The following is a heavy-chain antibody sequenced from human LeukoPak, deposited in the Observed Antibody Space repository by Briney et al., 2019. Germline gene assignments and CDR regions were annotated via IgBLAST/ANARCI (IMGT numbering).Heavy chain of an antibody. CDR2: IKQDGSEK. Sequence: PGGSLRLSCAASGFTFSSYWMSWVRQAPGKGLEWVANIKQDGSEKYYVDSVKGRFTISRDNAKNSLYLQMNSLRAEDTAVYYCARDAGDSSSWYLVNYYYGMDVWGQGTTVTVSS. CDR3: ARDAGDSSSWYLVNYYYGMDV. CDR1: GFTFSSYW. D-gene: IGHD6-13*01. V-gene: IGHV3-7*01. J-gene: IGHJ6*02.